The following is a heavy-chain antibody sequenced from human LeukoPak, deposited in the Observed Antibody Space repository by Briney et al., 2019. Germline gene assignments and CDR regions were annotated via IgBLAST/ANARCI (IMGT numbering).Heavy chain of an antibody. CDR1: GDTFSNYA. J-gene: IGHJ6*03. CDR2: IIPIFRTA. V-gene: IGHV1-69*05. CDR3: ARSPYSGYDFGSFSAYFYYMDV. Sequence: PEASVKVSCKSSGDTFSNYAITWVRQAPGQSLEWMGGIIPIFRTAHYAQKFQGRVTITKDESTSTPYMELSNLRSDDTAEYHCARSPYSGYDFGSFSAYFYYMDVWGKGTTVTVSS. D-gene: IGHD5-12*01.